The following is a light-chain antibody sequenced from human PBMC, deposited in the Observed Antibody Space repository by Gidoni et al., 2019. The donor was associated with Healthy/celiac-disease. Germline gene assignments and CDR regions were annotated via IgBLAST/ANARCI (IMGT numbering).Light chain of an antibody. Sequence: EMVLTQSPGTLSLSPGERATLSCRARQSVSSSDLAWYQQKPGQAPRLLLYGASSRATGIPDRFSGSGSATDFTLTISRLEPEDFAVYYCQQYGSSPPDTFGQGTKLEIK. CDR1: QSVSSSD. CDR2: GAS. V-gene: IGKV3-20*01. CDR3: QQYGSSPPDT. J-gene: IGKJ2*01.